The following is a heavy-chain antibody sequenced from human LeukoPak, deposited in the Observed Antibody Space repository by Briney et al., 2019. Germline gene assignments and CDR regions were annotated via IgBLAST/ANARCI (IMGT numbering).Heavy chain of an antibody. CDR3: ARDGYSYGKFDY. Sequence: SETLSLTCAVYGGSFSGYYWSWIRQPPGKGLEWIGEINHRGSTNYNPSLKSRVTISVDTSKNQFSLKLSSVTAADTAVYYCARDGYSYGKFDYWGQGTLVTVSS. V-gene: IGHV4-34*01. D-gene: IGHD5-18*01. CDR1: GGSFSGYY. CDR2: INHRGST. J-gene: IGHJ4*02.